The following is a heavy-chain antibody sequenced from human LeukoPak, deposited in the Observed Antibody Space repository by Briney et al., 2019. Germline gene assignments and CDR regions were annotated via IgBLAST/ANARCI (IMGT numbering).Heavy chain of an antibody. CDR1: GYTFTSYY. J-gene: IGHJ4*02. CDR3: ARETIAAAGTFDY. D-gene: IGHD6-13*01. Sequence: GASVKVSCKASGYTFTSYYMHWVRQAPGQGLEWMGIINPSGGSTSYAQKFQGRVTITADESTSTAYMELSSLRSEDTAVYYCARETIAAAGTFDYWGQGTLVTVSS. CDR2: INPSGGST. V-gene: IGHV1-46*01.